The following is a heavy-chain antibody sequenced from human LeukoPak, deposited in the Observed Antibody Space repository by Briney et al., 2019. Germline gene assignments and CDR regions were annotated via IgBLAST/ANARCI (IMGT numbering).Heavy chain of an antibody. CDR1: GYNFSNYW. D-gene: IGHD1-7*01. V-gene: IGHV5-51*01. CDR3: ARAPNWNLGDY. CDR2: IYPGDSDT. Sequence: GESLQISCKGSGYNFSNYWIAWVRQMPGKGLEYMGVIYPGDSDTRYSPSFQGQVTISADKSINSAYLQWSSLKSSDTAIYYCARAPNWNLGDYWGQGTLVTVSS. J-gene: IGHJ4*02.